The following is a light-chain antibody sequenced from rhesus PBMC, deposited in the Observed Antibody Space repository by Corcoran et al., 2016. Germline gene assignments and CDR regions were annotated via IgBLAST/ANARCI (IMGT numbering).Light chain of an antibody. Sequence: DIQMTQSPSSLSASVGDRVTITCRASENVNNYLNWYQQKPGKAPNRLIYTASTLHSGDPSRFTGSGSGTDYTFTISSRQPGEVATYYWQHGYATPVTFGGGTKVELK. V-gene: IGKV1-74*01. CDR1: ENVNNY. J-gene: IGKJ4*01. CDR2: TAS. CDR3: QHGYATPVT.